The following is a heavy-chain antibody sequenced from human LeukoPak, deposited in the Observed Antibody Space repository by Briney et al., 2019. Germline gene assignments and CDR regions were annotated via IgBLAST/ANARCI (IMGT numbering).Heavy chain of an antibody. CDR2: IYHSGST. D-gene: IGHD4-17*01. Sequence: SETLSLTCAVSGGSISSSNWWSWVRQPPGKGLEWIGEIYHSGSTNYNPSLKSRVTISVDTSKNQFSLKLSSVTAADTAVYYCARVAYGDYYYYYYMDVWGKGTTVTISS. CDR1: GGSISSSNW. CDR3: ARVAYGDYYYYYYMDV. V-gene: IGHV4-4*02. J-gene: IGHJ6*03.